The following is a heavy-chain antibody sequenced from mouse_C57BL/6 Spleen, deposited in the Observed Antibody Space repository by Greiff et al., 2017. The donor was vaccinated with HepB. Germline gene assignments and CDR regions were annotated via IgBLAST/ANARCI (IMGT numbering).Heavy chain of an antibody. V-gene: IGHV5-9-1*02. CDR2: ISSGGDYS. CDR1: GFTFSSYA. CDR3: TIDRGYGNYGFLFAY. J-gene: IGHJ3*01. D-gene: IGHD2-10*02. Sequence: EVKLVESGEGLVKPGGSLKLSCAASGFTFSSYAMSWVRQTPEKRLEWVAYISSGGDYSYYADTVKGRFTISRDNARNTLYLQMSSLKSEDTAMYYCTIDRGYGNYGFLFAYWGQGTLVTVSA.